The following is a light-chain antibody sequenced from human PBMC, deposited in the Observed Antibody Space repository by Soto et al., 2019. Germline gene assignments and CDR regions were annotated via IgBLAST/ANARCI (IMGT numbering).Light chain of an antibody. V-gene: IGLV1-44*01. Sequence: QSVLTQPPSASGTPGQRVTISCSGSSSNIGSNTVTWYQQLPGTAPKLLIYSNHQRPSGVADRFSGSKSGTSASLAISGLQSEDEADYYCAAWDDSLNGPVFGGGTKLTVL. CDR1: SSNIGSNT. CDR3: AAWDDSLNGPV. CDR2: SNH. J-gene: IGLJ3*02.